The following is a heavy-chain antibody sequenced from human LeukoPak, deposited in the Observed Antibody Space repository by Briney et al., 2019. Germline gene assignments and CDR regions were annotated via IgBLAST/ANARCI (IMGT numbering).Heavy chain of an antibody. V-gene: IGHV3-21*01. J-gene: IGHJ4*02. CDR1: GFTFSSYT. D-gene: IGHD3-16*01. CDR3: ASGHYDYVWGSISPTNYFDI. Sequence: GGSLRLSCAASGFTFSSYTMDWVRQAPGKGLEWVSSISSSSDYIFYADPVKGRFTISRDNAQNSLYLQMNSLRVEDTAVYYCASGHYDYVWGSISPTNYFDIWGQGTLVTVSS. CDR2: ISSSSDYI.